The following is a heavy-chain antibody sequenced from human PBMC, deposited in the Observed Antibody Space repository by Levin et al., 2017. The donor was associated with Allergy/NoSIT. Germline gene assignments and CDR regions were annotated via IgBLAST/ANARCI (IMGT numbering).Heavy chain of an antibody. CDR2: IYYSGST. J-gene: IGHJ2*01. CDR1: GGSISSGDYY. V-gene: IGHV4-30-4*01. CDR3: ARVGEMATIGFADRGWYFDL. D-gene: IGHD5-24*01. Sequence: PSETLSLTCTVSGGSISSGDYYWSWIRQPPGKGLEWIGYIYYSGSTYYNPSLKSRVTISVDTSKNQFSLKLSSVTAADTAVYYCARVGEMATIGFADRGWYFDLWGRGTLVTVSS.